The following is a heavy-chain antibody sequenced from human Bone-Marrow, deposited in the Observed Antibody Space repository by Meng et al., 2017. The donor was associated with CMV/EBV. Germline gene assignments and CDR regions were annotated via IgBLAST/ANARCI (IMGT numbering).Heavy chain of an antibody. CDR3: ARGRWKLRFWFDP. Sequence: ASVKVSCKASGYSFRNYGINWVRQAPGQGLEWMGWISGYNGDTNYAHKFQGRVTMTTDTSTSTAYMELRSLRSDDTAVYYCARGRWKLRFWFDPWGQGTLVTVSS. J-gene: IGHJ5*02. CDR2: ISGYNGDT. CDR1: GYSFRNYG. V-gene: IGHV1-18*01. D-gene: IGHD4-23*01.